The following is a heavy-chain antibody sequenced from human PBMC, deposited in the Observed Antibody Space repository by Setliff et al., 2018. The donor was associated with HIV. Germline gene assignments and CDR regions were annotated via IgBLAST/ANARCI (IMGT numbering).Heavy chain of an antibody. Sequence: SETLSLTCTVSGGSMSSSSYYWGWIRQPPGKGLEWIGSIYYSGSTYHNPSLKSRVTISVDTSKNQFSLKLSSVTAADTAVFYCARGSQWGLLPYFDYWGQGTLVTVSS. V-gene: IGHV4-39*07. CDR1: GGSMSSSSYY. D-gene: IGHD1-26*01. CDR2: IYYSGST. J-gene: IGHJ4*02. CDR3: ARGSQWGLLPYFDY.